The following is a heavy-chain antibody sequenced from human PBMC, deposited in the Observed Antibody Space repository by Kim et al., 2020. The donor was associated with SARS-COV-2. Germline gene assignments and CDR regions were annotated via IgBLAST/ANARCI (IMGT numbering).Heavy chain of an antibody. J-gene: IGHJ4*02. V-gene: IGHV4-39*01. CDR2: IYYSGST. D-gene: IGHD5-12*01. CDR3: ARLPLCISGYDYCYFDY. CDR1: GGSISSGSYY. Sequence: SETLSLTCTVSGGSISSGSYYWGWIRQPPWKGLEWIGSIYYSGSTYYNPSLKSRVAISVDTSKNQFSLKLSSVTAADTAVYYCARLPLCISGYDYCYFDYWGQGTLVTVSS.